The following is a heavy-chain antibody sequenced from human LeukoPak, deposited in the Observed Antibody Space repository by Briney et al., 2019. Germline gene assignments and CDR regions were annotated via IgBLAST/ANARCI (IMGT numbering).Heavy chain of an antibody. Sequence: GASVKVSCKASGYTFTAYYMHWVRQAPGQGLEWMGGIIPIFGTANYAQKFQGRVTITTDESTSTAYMELSSLRSEDTAVYYCARGGYGDYTNWFDPWGQGTLVTVSS. J-gene: IGHJ5*02. V-gene: IGHV1-69*05. CDR3: ARGGYGDYTNWFDP. CDR2: IIPIFGTA. D-gene: IGHD4-17*01. CDR1: GYTFTAYY.